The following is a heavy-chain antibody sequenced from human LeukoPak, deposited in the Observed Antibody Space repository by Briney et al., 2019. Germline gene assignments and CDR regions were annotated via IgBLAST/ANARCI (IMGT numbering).Heavy chain of an antibody. CDR1: GYTFTSYG. D-gene: IGHD6-19*01. Sequence: ASVKVSCKASGYTFTSYGINWVRQAPGQGLEWMGWISAYDGNTNYAQKLQGRVTMTTDTSTSTAYMELRSLRSDDTAAYYCARGSYSSGWYSDYYYYYGMDVWGQGTTVTVSS. CDR2: ISAYDGNT. J-gene: IGHJ6*02. V-gene: IGHV1-18*01. CDR3: ARGSYSSGWYSDYYYYYGMDV.